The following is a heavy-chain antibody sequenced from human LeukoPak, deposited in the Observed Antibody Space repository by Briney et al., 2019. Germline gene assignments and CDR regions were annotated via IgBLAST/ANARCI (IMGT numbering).Heavy chain of an antibody. Sequence: PQTLSLTCTASGGSISSGGYYWSWIRQHPGKGLEWIGYIYYSGSTYYNPSLKSRVTISVDTSKNQFSLKLSSVTAADTAVYYCARAPTFYYYDSSGQYYYYYYGMDVWGQGTTVTVSS. CDR1: GGSISSGGYY. V-gene: IGHV4-31*03. D-gene: IGHD3-22*01. CDR2: IYYSGST. J-gene: IGHJ6*02. CDR3: ARAPTFYYYDSSGQYYYYYYGMDV.